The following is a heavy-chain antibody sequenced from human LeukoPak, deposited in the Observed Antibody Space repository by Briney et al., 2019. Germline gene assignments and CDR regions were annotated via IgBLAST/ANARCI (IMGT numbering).Heavy chain of an antibody. V-gene: IGHV4-59*08. CDR1: GGSITSYY. J-gene: IGHJ4*02. CDR3: ARHSIASDGARLFDY. Sequence: SETLSLTCTVSGGSITSYYWAWLRQPPGKGLEWIGYLYYSGYSNYNPSPKSRVSMSVDTSKNQFSLKLTSVTAADTAVYYCARHSIASDGARLFDYWGRGTLVTVSS. D-gene: IGHD2-21*01. CDR2: LYYSGYS.